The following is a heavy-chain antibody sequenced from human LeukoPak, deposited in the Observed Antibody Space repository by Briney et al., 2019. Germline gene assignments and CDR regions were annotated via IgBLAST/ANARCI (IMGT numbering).Heavy chain of an antibody. J-gene: IGHJ3*02. Sequence: GGSLRLSCAASGFTFSSYAMSWVRQAPGKGLEWVSAIRGSGGSTYYADSVKGRFTISRDNSKNTLYLQMNSLRAEDTAVYYCAKDLPSYDYVWGSYRSNDAFDIWGQGTMVTVSS. D-gene: IGHD3-16*02. CDR1: GFTFSSYA. CDR3: AKDLPSYDYVWGSYRSNDAFDI. CDR2: IRGSGGST. V-gene: IGHV3-23*01.